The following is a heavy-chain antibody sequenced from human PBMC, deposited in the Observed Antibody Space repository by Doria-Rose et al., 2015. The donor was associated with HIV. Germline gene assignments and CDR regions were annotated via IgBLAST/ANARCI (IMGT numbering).Heavy chain of an antibody. D-gene: IGHD3-10*01. CDR1: GFTFSSHR. Sequence: VQLVQSGGGLVRPGGSLRLSCATSGFTFSSHRINWVRQAPGKGLEWVSSSSSTSADINYADSVRGRFTISRDNARNSLYLQMDSLRAEDTAIYYCATGVTLDYWGKGTMVTVSS. CDR2: SSSTSADI. CDR3: ATGVTLDY. J-gene: IGHJ4*02. V-gene: IGHV3-21*01.